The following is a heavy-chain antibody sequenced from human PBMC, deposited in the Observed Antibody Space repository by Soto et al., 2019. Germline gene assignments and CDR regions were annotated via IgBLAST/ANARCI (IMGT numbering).Heavy chain of an antibody. D-gene: IGHD6-19*01. CDR3: ARSDGWYRFDY. J-gene: IGHJ4*02. V-gene: IGHV4-4*02. Sequence: QVHLQESGPGLATPSGTLSLTCTVSGDSVSRAKWWNWVRQPPGKGLEWIGEVAHDGVTRYNPTFMSRVTLSLDGSKNLFSLNVNSVTAADTAIYFCARSDGWYRFDYWGQGILVTISS. CDR2: VAHDGVT. CDR1: GDSVSRAKW.